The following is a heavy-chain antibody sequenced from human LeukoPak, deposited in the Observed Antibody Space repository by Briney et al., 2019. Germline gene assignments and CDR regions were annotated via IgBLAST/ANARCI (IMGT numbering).Heavy chain of an antibody. CDR3: ASSGYCSNTNCYGDY. Sequence: GGSLRLSCAASGFTFSSYSMNWVRQAPGRGLEWVSSISSSGSYIYYADSVKGRFTISRDNAKNSLYLHMNSLRAEDTAVYYCASSGYCSNTNCYGDYWGQGTLVTVSS. CDR2: ISSSGSYI. CDR1: GFTFSSYS. D-gene: IGHD2-2*01. V-gene: IGHV3-21*01. J-gene: IGHJ4*02.